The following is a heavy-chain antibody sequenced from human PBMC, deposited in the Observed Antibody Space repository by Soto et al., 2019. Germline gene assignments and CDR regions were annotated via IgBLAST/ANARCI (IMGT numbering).Heavy chain of an antibody. D-gene: IGHD2-15*01. CDR3: ARVREWWGAFDI. Sequence: QVHLVQSGAEVKKPGASVKVSCKASGYTFTSYDINWVRQATGQGLEWMGWMNPNSGNTGYAQKFQGRVTMTRNTSISTAYMELSILRSEDTAVYYCARVREWWGAFDIWGQGTMVTVSS. CDR2: MNPNSGNT. V-gene: IGHV1-8*01. J-gene: IGHJ3*02. CDR1: GYTFTSYD.